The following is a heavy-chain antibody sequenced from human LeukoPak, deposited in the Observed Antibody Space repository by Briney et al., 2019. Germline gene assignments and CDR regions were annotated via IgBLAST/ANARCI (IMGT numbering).Heavy chain of an antibody. CDR1: GFTFSSYA. CDR2: ISYDGSNK. Sequence: GGCLRLSCAASGFTFSSYAMHWVRQAPGKGLEWVAVISYDGSNKYYADSVKGRFTISRDNSKNTLYLQMNSLRAEDTAVYYCARAYYDILTGYYDYWGQGTLVTVSS. V-gene: IGHV3-30-3*01. D-gene: IGHD3-9*01. CDR3: ARAYYDILTGYYDY. J-gene: IGHJ4*02.